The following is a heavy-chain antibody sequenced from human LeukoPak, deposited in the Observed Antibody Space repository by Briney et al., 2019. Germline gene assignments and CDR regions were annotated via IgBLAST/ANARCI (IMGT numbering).Heavy chain of an antibody. CDR1: GFTFSSYA. CDR3: ARGQTNIRSGSFDY. V-gene: IGHV3-30*04. D-gene: IGHD1-26*01. CDR2: ISYDGSNK. Sequence: GGSLRLSCAASGFTFSSYAMHWVRQAPGKGLEWVAVISYDGSNKYYADSVKGRFTISRDNSKNTLYLQMNSLRAEDTAVYYCARGQTNIRSGSFDYWGQGTLVTVSS. J-gene: IGHJ4*02.